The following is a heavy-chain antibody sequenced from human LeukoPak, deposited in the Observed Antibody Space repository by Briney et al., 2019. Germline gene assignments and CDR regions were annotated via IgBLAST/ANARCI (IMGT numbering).Heavy chain of an antibody. Sequence: SETLSLTCTVSGGSISGYYWSWIRQPPGKGLEWIGYIYYSGSTNYNPSLKSRVTISVDTSKNQFSLKLSSVTAADTAVYYCASASGYDFYYYGMDVWGQGTTVTVSS. CDR3: ASASGYDFYYYGMDV. D-gene: IGHD5-12*01. CDR1: GGSISGYY. J-gene: IGHJ6*02. CDR2: IYYSGST. V-gene: IGHV4-59*01.